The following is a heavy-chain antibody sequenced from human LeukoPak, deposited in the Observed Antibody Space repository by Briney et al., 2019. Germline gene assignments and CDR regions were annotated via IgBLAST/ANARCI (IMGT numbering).Heavy chain of an antibody. D-gene: IGHD2-2*01. V-gene: IGHV1-8*01. CDR3: TRHTSPTFDY. J-gene: IGHJ4*02. Sequence: AASVTVSCKASGYTFTSHDINWVRQATGQGPEWMGWINPSTGEKGYAQKFQGRVTITRSTSINTAYMELSSLRSEDTAVYYCTRHTSPTFDYWGQGTLVTVSS. CDR1: GYTFTSHD. CDR2: INPSTGEK.